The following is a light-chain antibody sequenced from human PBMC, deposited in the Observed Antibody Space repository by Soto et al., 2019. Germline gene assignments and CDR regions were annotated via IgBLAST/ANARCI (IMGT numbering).Light chain of an antibody. J-gene: IGKJ1*01. CDR2: GAS. CDR3: QQYGNSPWT. Sequence: EIVLTQSAGTLSLSAGERATLSWRASQSVSSNSLAWYQQKPGQAPRLLIYGASSRATGIPDRFSGSGYGTDFTLTISRLEAEDFAVYYCQQYGNSPWTFGQGTKVDIK. CDR1: QSVSSNS. V-gene: IGKV3-20*01.